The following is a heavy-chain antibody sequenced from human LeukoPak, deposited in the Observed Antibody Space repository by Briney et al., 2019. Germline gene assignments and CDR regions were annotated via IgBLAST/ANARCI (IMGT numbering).Heavy chain of an antibody. CDR2: IIPIFGTA. D-gene: IGHD6-13*01. CDR1: GGTFSSYA. CDR3: ARPLSGDGTAAAQFEH. Sequence: SVKVSCKASGGTFSSYAISWVRQAPGQGLEWMGGIIPIFGTANYAQKFQGRVTITADESTSTAYMELSSLRSEDTAVYYCARPLSGDGTAAAQFEHWGQGTLVTVSS. J-gene: IGHJ4*02. V-gene: IGHV1-69*13.